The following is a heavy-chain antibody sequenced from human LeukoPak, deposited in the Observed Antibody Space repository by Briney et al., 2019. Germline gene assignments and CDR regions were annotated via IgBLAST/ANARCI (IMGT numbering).Heavy chain of an antibody. V-gene: IGHV4-38-2*02. Sequence: SETLSLTCTVSGYSISSGYYWGWIRQPPGKGLEWIGIIYHSGSTNYSPSLKSQVTISVDTSKNQFSLKLSSVTAADTAVYYCAREDCGGDCYSAGSDYWGQGTLVTVSS. CDR3: AREDCGGDCYSAGSDY. CDR2: IYHSGST. J-gene: IGHJ4*02. CDR1: GYSISSGYY. D-gene: IGHD2-21*02.